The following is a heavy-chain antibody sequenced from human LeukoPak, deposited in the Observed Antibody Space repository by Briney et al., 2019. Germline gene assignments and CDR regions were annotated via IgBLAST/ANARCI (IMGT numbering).Heavy chain of an antibody. CDR2: IYHSGST. CDR1: GYSISSGYY. Sequence: SETLSLTCTVSGYSISSGYYWGWIRQPPGKGLEWIGSIYHSGSTYYNPSLKSRVTISVDTSKNQFSLKLSSVTAADTAVYYCARDPDYYDSSGYYSLAYWGQGTLVTVSS. V-gene: IGHV4-38-2*02. CDR3: ARDPDYYDSSGYYSLAY. D-gene: IGHD3-22*01. J-gene: IGHJ4*02.